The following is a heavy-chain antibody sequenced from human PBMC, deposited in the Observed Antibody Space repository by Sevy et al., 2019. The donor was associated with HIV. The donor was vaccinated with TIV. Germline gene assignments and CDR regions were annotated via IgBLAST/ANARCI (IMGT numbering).Heavy chain of an antibody. D-gene: IGHD3-10*01. CDR1: GFIFSKYG. V-gene: IGHV3-30*02. J-gene: IGHJ5*02. CDR3: ATSTSGSYLGWLDP. CDR2: IWSDGSNK. Sequence: GGSLRLSCAASGFIFSKYGMHWVRQAPGKGLEWVAFIWSDGSNKYYADSVMGRITISRDNSKNTLYLQMNNLRVEDTAVYYCATSTSGSYLGWLDPWGQGTLVTVSS.